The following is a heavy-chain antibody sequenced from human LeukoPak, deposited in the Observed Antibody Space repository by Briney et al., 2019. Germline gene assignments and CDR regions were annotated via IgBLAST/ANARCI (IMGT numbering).Heavy chain of an antibody. D-gene: IGHD2-15*01. V-gene: IGHV3-23*01. J-gene: IGHJ4*02. CDR2: ITGSTYST. CDR1: GFIFSSYG. Sequence: AGTLRLSCAASGFIFSSYGMSWVRQAPGEGLEWISGITGSTYSTYYADSVRGRFTISRDNSRDTLYLQMNSLRAEDTAVYYCAKDQLNRFCSGGSCSITHDYWGQGTLVTVSS. CDR3: AKDQLNRFCSGGSCSITHDY.